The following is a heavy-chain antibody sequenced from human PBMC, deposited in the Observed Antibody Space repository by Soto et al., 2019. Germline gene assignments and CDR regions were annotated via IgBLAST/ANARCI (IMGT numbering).Heavy chain of an antibody. V-gene: IGHV1-3*01. CDR3: GRDRILQQLWYFDY. CDR1: GYTFTSYA. J-gene: IGHJ4*02. Sequence: GASVKVSCKASGYTFTSYAMHWVRQAPGQRLEWMGWINAGNGNTKYSQKFQGRVTITRDTSASTAYMELSSLRSEDTAVYYCGRDRILQQLWYFDYWGQGTLVTVSS. CDR2: INAGNGNT. D-gene: IGHD6-13*01.